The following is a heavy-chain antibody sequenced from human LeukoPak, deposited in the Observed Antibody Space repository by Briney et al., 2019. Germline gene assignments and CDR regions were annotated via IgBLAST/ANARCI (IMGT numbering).Heavy chain of an antibody. CDR1: GFTFSSYW. J-gene: IGHJ5*02. D-gene: IGHD2-15*01. Sequence: GGSLRLSCAPSGFTFSSYWMHWVRQAPGKGLVWVSRINTDGSTITYADSVKGRFTISRDNAKNTLYLQMNSLRAEDTAVYYCARESSVASHNWFDPWGQGTLVTVSS. CDR3: ARESSVASHNWFDP. V-gene: IGHV3-74*01. CDR2: INTDGSTI.